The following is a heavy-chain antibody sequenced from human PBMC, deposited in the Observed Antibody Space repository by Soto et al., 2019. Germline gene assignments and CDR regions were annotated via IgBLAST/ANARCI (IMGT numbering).Heavy chain of an antibody. CDR1: GFTFSSYW. D-gene: IGHD2-15*01. Sequence: GGSLRLSCAASGFTFSSYWMSWVRQAPGKGLEWVANIKQDGSEKYYVDSVKGRFTISRDNAKNSLYLQMNSLRAEDTAVYYCARVVVDVYYYNGMDVWGQGTTVTVSS. CDR3: ARVVVDVYYYNGMDV. J-gene: IGHJ6*02. V-gene: IGHV3-7*01. CDR2: IKQDGSEK.